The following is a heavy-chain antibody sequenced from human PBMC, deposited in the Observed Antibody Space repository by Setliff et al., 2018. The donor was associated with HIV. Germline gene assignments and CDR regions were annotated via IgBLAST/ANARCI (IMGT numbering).Heavy chain of an antibody. Sequence: ASVKVSCKASGYTFSSYSLHWVRQAPGQGLEWMGVINPHGGSTNYAQKFQGRVTMTRDTSTSTVYMELSSLRSDDTAVYYCARLRPTVFFDYWGQGTLVTVSS. J-gene: IGHJ4*02. CDR2: INPHGGST. CDR1: GYTFSSYS. D-gene: IGHD4-17*01. V-gene: IGHV1-46*01. CDR3: ARLRPTVFFDY.